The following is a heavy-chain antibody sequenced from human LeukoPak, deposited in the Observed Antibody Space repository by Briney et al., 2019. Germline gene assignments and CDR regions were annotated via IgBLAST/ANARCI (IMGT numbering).Heavy chain of an antibody. D-gene: IGHD2-15*01. Sequence: SETLSLTCTVSGGSISSGSYYWSWIRQPAGKGLEWIGSVHYSGSTYYNPSLKSRATISVDTSKNQFSLKLSSVTAADTAVYYCARDDTRRGFGAATGTNAFDIWGQGTMVTVSS. V-gene: IGHV4-61*10. CDR1: GGSISSGSYY. CDR2: VHYSGST. CDR3: ARDDTRRGFGAATGTNAFDI. J-gene: IGHJ3*02.